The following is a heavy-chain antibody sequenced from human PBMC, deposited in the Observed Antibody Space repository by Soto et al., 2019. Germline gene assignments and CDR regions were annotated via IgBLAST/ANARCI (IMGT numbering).Heavy chain of an antibody. V-gene: IGHV3-23*01. J-gene: IGHJ5*02. Sequence: GGSLRLSCAASGFTFSSYAMSWVRQAPGKGLEWVSAISGSGGSTYCADSVKGRFTISRDNSKNTLYLQMNSLRAEDTAVYYSANNYGDYVLNWFDPWGQGTLVTVSS. CDR3: ANNYGDYVLNWFDP. D-gene: IGHD4-17*01. CDR2: ISGSGGST. CDR1: GFTFSSYA.